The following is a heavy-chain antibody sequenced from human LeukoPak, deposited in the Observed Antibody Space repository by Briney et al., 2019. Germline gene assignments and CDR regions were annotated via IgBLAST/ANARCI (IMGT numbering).Heavy chain of an antibody. V-gene: IGHV1-46*01. D-gene: IGHD6-13*01. Sequence: ASVKVSCKASGYTFTSYYMHWVRQAPGQGLEWTGIINPSGGSTSYAQKFQGRVAMTRDTSTSTVYMELSSLRSEDTAVYYCARPGIAASHFDYWGQGTLVTVSS. CDR3: ARPGIAASHFDY. J-gene: IGHJ4*02. CDR1: GYTFTSYY. CDR2: INPSGGST.